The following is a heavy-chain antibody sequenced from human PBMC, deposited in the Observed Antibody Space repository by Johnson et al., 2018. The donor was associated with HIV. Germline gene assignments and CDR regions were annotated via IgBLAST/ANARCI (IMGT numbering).Heavy chain of an antibody. Sequence: QVLLVESGGGLVKPGGSLRLSCAVSGFTFSDYYMSWIRQAPGKGLEWVSYISSSGSTIYYADSVKGRFTISRDNAKNSLYLQMNSLRAEDTAVYYWATYSSSWYKGGYAFESWGQGTMVTVSS. CDR2: ISSSGSTI. D-gene: IGHD6-13*01. CDR3: ATYSSSWYKGGYAFES. V-gene: IGHV3-11*01. CDR1: GFTFSDYY. J-gene: IGHJ3*02.